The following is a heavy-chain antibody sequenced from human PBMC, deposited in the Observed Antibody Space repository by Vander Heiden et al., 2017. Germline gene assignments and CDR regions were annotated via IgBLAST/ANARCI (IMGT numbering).Heavy chain of an antibody. J-gene: IGHJ4*02. V-gene: IGHV4-59*01. CDR1: GGAISTYY. CDR3: ARDGAVAGIGSFDY. Sequence: QVQLQESGPGLVKPSETLSLTCTVAGGAISTYYWSWTRQAPGKGLEWIGDIYDGGSTNYNPSLKSRVTISVGTSKNQYSLKLSSVTAADTAVYYCARDGAVAGIGSFDYWGQGALVTVSS. CDR2: IYDGGST. D-gene: IGHD6-19*01.